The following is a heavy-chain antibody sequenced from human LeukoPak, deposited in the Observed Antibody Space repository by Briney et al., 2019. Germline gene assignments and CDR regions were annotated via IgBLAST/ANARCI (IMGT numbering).Heavy chain of an antibody. CDR2: ISSSGSTI. D-gene: IGHD6-19*01. CDR1: GFTFSDYY. CDR3: ARGGYSSGWYDDY. V-gene: IGHV3-11*01. J-gene: IGHJ4*02. Sequence: GGSLRLSCAASGFTFSDYYMSWIRQAPGKGLEWVSYISSSGSTIYYADSVKGRFTISRGNSKNTLYLQMNSLRAEDTAVYYCARGGYSSGWYDDYWGQGTLVTVSS.